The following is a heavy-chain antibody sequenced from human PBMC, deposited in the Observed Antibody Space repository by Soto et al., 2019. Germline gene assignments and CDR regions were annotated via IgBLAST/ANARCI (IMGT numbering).Heavy chain of an antibody. CDR1: GGSLSYNV. D-gene: IGHD4-17*01. CDR3: ARETTTLLDY. Sequence: GASVKVSCKASGGSLSYNVISWVRQVPGQGLEWMGGVIAFSGTTTYAQKFQDRVTITADTSASTAHMELRSLTSDDTAVYYCARETTTLLDYWGQGTLVTVSS. J-gene: IGHJ4*02. CDR2: VIAFSGTT. V-gene: IGHV1-69*06.